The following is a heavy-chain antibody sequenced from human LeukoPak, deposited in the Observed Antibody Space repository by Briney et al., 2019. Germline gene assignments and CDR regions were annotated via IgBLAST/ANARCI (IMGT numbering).Heavy chain of an antibody. CDR3: ARGGSGYYPFDY. CDR1: GGSISSYY. Sequence: SETLSLTCTVSGGSISSYYWSWIRQPPGKGLGWIGYIYYSGSTNYNPSLKSRVPISVDASKNQFSLKLSSVTAADTAVYYCARGGSGYYPFDYWGQGTLVTVSS. CDR2: IYYSGST. J-gene: IGHJ4*02. V-gene: IGHV4-59*01. D-gene: IGHD3-22*01.